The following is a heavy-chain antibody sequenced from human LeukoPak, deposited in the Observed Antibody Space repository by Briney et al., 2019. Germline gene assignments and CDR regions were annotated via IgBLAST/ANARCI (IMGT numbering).Heavy chain of an antibody. D-gene: IGHD3-10*01. J-gene: IGHJ6*02. CDR2: ITGEAGTT. Sequence: GGSLRLSCAASGFTFYDYAMQWVRQAPGKGLEWISLITGEAGTTKYADSVKGRFTISRDNSKRLLYLQMNSLTTEDSGLYYCVKDTVTMLRGVISDYYHGMDVWGRGTTVIVSS. V-gene: IGHV3-43*02. CDR1: GFTFYDYA. CDR3: VKDTVTMLRGVISDYYHGMDV.